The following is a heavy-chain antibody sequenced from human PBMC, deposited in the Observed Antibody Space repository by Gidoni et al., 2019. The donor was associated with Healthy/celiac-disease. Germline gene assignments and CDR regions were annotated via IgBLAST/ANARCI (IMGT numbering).Heavy chain of an antibody. CDR1: GFTFSSYG. CDR3: VRVPGSGFVGWYFDL. J-gene: IGHJ2*01. D-gene: IGHD6-19*01. CDR2: IWFDGSNK. Sequence: QVQLVESGGGVVQPGRSLRLSCAASGFTFSSYGIHWVRQAPGKGLEWVAVIWFDGSNKYYADSVKGRFTISRDNSKNTLYLQMNSLRAEDTAVYYCVRVPGSGFVGWYFDLWGRGTLVTVSS. V-gene: IGHV3-33*01.